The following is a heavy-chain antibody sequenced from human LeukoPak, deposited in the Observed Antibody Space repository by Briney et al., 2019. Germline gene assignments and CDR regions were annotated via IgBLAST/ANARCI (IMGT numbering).Heavy chain of an antibody. CDR2: IYYSGST. J-gene: IGHJ6*04. Sequence: SQTLSLTCTVSGGSISSGGYYWSWIRQHPGKGLEWIGYIYYSGSTYYNPSLKSRVTISVDTSKNQFSLKLSSVTAADTAVYYYARGGAYSSGWYVEGYYYYGMDVWGKGTTVTVSS. CDR3: ARGGAYSSGWYVEGYYYYGMDV. CDR1: GGSISSGGYY. D-gene: IGHD6-19*01. V-gene: IGHV4-31*03.